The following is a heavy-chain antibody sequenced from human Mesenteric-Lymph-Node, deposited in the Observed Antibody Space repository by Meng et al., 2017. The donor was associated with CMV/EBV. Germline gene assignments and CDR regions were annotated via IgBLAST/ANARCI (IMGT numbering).Heavy chain of an antibody. D-gene: IGHD6-13*01. CDR1: EFTFSDYW. Sequence: GESLKISCAASEFTFSDYWMHWVRQAPGKGLVWVSRINNVGSTTDYADSVKGRFTISRDNAKNTLYLQMNSLRAEDTAVYYCSRSRRPRSSPSKDYYGMDVWGQGTTVTVSS. CDR3: SRSRRPRSSPSKDYYGMDV. V-gene: IGHV3-74*01. CDR2: INNVGSTT. J-gene: IGHJ6*02.